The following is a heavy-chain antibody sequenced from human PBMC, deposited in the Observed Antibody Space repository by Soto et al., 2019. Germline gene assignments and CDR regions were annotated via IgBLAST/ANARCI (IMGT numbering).Heavy chain of an antibody. CDR3: ARGSSGGSYYYYGMDV. CDR2: TYYRSKWYN. Sequence: SQALSLTGAISGDSVSRNSAAWNWIKQSPSRGLEWLGRTYYRSKWYNDYAVSVKSRITINPDTSKNQFSLQLNSVTPEDTAVYYCARGSSGGSYYYYGMDVSGQGTTVTVPS. J-gene: IGHJ6*02. V-gene: IGHV6-1*01. D-gene: IGHD6-19*01. CDR1: GDSVSRNSAA.